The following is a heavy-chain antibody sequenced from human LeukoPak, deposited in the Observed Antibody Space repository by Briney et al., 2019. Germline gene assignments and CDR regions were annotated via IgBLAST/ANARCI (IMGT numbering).Heavy chain of an antibody. J-gene: IGHJ6*02. CDR3: ARAEGMDV. V-gene: IGHV4-31*03. CDR2: IFYGGST. CDR1: GGSVSSGSYY. Sequence: PSETLSLTCTVSGGSVSSGSYYWSWIRQHPGKGLEWIGYIFYGGSTYYNPSLKSRVTISVDTSKNQFSLKLSSVTAADTAVYYCARAEGMDVWGQGTTIIVSS.